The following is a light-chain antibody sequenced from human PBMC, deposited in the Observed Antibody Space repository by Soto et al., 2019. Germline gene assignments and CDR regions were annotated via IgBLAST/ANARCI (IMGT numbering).Light chain of an antibody. Sequence: EVVLTQSPGTLSLSPGERGTLSCRASQSISNYLAWYQQKPGQVPGLLIYGASTRAADVPARFSGGGSGTEFTLTISSLQSEDFAEYHCQQYNNWPQTFGQGTKVDIK. CDR2: GAS. CDR1: QSISNY. J-gene: IGKJ1*01. V-gene: IGKV3-15*01. CDR3: QQYNNWPQT.